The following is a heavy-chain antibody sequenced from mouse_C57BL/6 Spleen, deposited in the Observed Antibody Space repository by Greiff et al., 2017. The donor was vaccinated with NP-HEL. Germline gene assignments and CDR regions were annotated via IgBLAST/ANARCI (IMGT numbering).Heavy chain of an antibody. CDR3: AGPYDYDVAWFAY. J-gene: IGHJ3*01. Sequence: QVQLQQSGPELVKPGASVKISCKASGYSFTSYYIHWVKQRPGQGLEWIGWIYPGSGNTKYNEKFKGKATLTADTSSSTAYMQLSSLTSEDSAVYYCAGPYDYDVAWFAYWGQGTLVTVSA. CDR2: IYPGSGNT. D-gene: IGHD2-4*01. V-gene: IGHV1-66*01. CDR1: GYSFTSYY.